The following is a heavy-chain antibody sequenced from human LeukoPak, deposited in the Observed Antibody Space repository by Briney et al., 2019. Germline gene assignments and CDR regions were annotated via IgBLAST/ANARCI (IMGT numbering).Heavy chain of an antibody. CDR2: VRYDRSNK. D-gene: IGHD6-13*01. V-gene: IGHV3-30*02. Sequence: TGGSLRRSCAGSGFTFSGYGMHWVRQAPGKGLEWVAFVRYDRSNKYYADSVTGRLTISRDDSKSTLYLQMNSLRAEDTALYYCAKAPYTSSAYFFDSWGQGTLVTVP. CDR3: AKAPYTSSAYFFDS. J-gene: IGHJ4*02. CDR1: GFTFSGYG.